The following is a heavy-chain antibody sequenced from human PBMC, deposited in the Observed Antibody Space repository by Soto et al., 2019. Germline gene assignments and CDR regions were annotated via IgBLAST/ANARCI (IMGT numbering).Heavy chain of an antibody. CDR1: GFTVSSNY. CDR2: IYSGGST. CDR3: ARAPIAGPLNFDY. J-gene: IGHJ4*02. V-gene: IGHV3-53*01. Sequence: GGSLRLSCAASGFTVSSNYMSWVRQAPGKGLEWVSVIYSGGSTYYADSVKGRFTISRDNSKNTLYLQMNSLRAEDTAVYYCARAPIAGPLNFDYWGQGTLVTVSS. D-gene: IGHD6-13*01.